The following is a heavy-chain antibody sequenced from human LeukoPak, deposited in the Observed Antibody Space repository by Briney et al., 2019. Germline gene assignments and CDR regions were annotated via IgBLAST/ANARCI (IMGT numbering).Heavy chain of an antibody. CDR3: ARKIGRTRPTYNWFDP. V-gene: IGHV4-34*01. CDR2: INHSGST. J-gene: IGHJ5*02. CDR1: GGSFCGYY. Sequence: SETLSLTCAVYGGSFCGYYWSWIRQPPGKGLEWIGEINHSGSTNYNPSLKSRVTISVDTSKNQFSLKLSSVTAADTAVYYCARKIGRTRPTYNWFDPWGQGTLVTVSS. D-gene: IGHD2-2*01.